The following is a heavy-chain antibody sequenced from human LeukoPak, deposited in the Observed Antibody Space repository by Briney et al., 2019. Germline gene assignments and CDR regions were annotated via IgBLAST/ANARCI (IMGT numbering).Heavy chain of an antibody. CDR2: IYYSGST. D-gene: IGHD3-22*01. CDR3: ARNYYDSTGYLPGLFDY. J-gene: IGHJ4*02. CDR1: GASVSSVFYY. V-gene: IGHV4-61*01. Sequence: SETLSLTCTVSGASVSSVFYYWSWVRQPPGRGLEWIGNIYYSGSTNYNPSLKSRVTILVDTSKNQFSLRLSSVTAADTAVYYCARNYYDSTGYLPGLFDYWGQGTLVTVSS.